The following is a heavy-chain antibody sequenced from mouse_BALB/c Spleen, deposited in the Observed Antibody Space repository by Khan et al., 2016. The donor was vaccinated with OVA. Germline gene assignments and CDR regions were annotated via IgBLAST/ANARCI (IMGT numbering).Heavy chain of an antibody. J-gene: IGHJ3*01. D-gene: IGHD1-1*01. Sequence: QVQLKQSGAELAKPGASVKMSCKASGYTFTSYWMHWVKQRPGQGLEWIGYINPSTDYTEYNQKFKDKATLTADKSSSTAYMQLSSLTSEDSAVYNRSNHGSSSAWLTYWGPGTLVTVSA. CDR3: SNHGSSSAWLTY. V-gene: IGHV1-7*01. CDR2: INPSTDYT. CDR1: GYTFTSYW.